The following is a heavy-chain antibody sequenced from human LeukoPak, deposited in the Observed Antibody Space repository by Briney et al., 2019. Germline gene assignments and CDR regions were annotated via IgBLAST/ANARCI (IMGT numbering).Heavy chain of an antibody. CDR1: GXTVSSYC. V-gene: IGHV3-74*01. J-gene: IGHJ5*02. CDR3: ARDHSTGVTPRNWFDP. D-gene: IGHD4-23*01. CDR2: INSAGSTT. Sequence: GGSLRLSFAASGXTVSSYCMHWVRQAPGKGLVWVSRINSAGSTTNYADSVKGRFTISRDNAKNTLNLQVNSLRAEDTAVYYCARDHSTGVTPRNWFDPWGQGTLVTVSS.